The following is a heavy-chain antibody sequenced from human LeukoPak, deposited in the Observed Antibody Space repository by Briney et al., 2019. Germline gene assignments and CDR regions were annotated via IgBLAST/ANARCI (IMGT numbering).Heavy chain of an antibody. V-gene: IGHV3-49*04. CDR3: TRNNGWSPYYFDY. Sequence: GRSLRLSCTGSGFTFGDYAVSWVRQAPGKGLEWIGFIRSKGNGGTTEYAASVKGRFTISRDDSKTIAYLQMNSLKTEDTAVYYCTRNNGWSPYYFDYWGRGTLVSVSS. D-gene: IGHD6-19*01. CDR1: GFTFGDYA. CDR2: IRSKGNGGTT. J-gene: IGHJ4*02.